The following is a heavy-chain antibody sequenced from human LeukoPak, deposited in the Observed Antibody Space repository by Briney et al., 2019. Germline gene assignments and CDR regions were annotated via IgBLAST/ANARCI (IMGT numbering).Heavy chain of an antibody. V-gene: IGHV1-3*01. Sequence: ASVKVSCKASGYTFTSYAMHWVRQAPGQRLEWMGWINAGNGNTKYSQKFQGRVTITRDTSASTAYMELSSLRSEDTAVYYCARDKGIAAAGTPLDYWGQGTLVTVSS. CDR3: ARDKGIAAAGTPLDY. J-gene: IGHJ4*02. D-gene: IGHD6-13*01. CDR2: INAGNGNT. CDR1: GYTFTSYA.